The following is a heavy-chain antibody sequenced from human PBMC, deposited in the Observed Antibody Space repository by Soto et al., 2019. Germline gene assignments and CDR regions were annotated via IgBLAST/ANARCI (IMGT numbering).Heavy chain of an antibody. CDR2: IYYSGST. Sequence: SETLSLTCTVSGGSISSSSYYWGWIRQPPGKGLEWIGSIYYSGSTYYNPSLKSRVTISVDTSKNQFSLKLSSVTAADTAVYYCARGGGTGTTWGFDYWGQGTLVTVSS. D-gene: IGHD1-7*01. V-gene: IGHV4-39*01. J-gene: IGHJ4*02. CDR1: GGSISSSSYY. CDR3: ARGGGTGTTWGFDY.